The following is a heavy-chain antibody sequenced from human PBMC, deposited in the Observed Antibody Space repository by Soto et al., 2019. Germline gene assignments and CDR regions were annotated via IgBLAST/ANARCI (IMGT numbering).Heavy chain of an antibody. V-gene: IGHV3-23*01. CDR3: AKDSYGSSPWYFDL. CDR2: ISGSGGST. D-gene: IGHD6-13*01. CDR1: GFTFSSYA. Sequence: PGGSRRLSCAASGFTFSSYAMSWVRQAPGKGLEWVSAISGSGGSTYYADSVKGRFTISRDNSKNTLYLQMNSLRAEDTALYYCAKDSYGSSPWYFDLWGRGTLVTVSS. J-gene: IGHJ2*01.